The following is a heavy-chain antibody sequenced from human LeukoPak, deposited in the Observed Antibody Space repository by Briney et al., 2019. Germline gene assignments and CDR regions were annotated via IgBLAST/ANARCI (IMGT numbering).Heavy chain of an antibody. V-gene: IGHV3-66*01. CDR2: IYSGGST. CDR3: ARARGDSSSWYYYYYMDV. D-gene: IGHD6-13*01. J-gene: IGHJ6*03. Sequence: GGSLRLSCAASGFTVSSNYMSWVRQAPGKGLEWVSVIYSGGSTYYADSVKGRFTISRENSKNTLYLQMNSLRAEDTAVYYCARARGDSSSWYYYYYMDVWGKGTTVTISS. CDR1: GFTVSSNY.